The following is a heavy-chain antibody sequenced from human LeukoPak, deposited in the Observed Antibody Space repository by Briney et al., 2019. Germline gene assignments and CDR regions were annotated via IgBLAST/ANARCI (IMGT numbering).Heavy chain of an antibody. CDR2: ISGSGGDT. V-gene: IGHV3-23*01. Sequence: GGSLRLSCAASGFTFSNYAMSWVRQAPGKGLQWVSAISGSGGDTYYADSVKGRFSISGDNSRNTLHLQMNSLRGEDTAVYYCAKEVRFGGTVYFDYWGQGTLVTVSS. J-gene: IGHJ4*02. D-gene: IGHD3-16*01. CDR3: AKEVRFGGTVYFDY. CDR1: GFTFSNYA.